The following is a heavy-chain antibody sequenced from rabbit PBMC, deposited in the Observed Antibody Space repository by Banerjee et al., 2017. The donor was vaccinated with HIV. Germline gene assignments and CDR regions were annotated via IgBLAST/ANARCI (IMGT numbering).Heavy chain of an antibody. D-gene: IGHD1-1*01. CDR1: GFSFSSSYY. V-gene: IGHV1S40*01. CDR2: IYAGSSGST. CDR3: ARWNLYASSSGYGWLDL. Sequence: QSLEESGGDLVKPGASLTLTCTASGFSFSSSYYMCWVRQAPGKGLEWIACIYAGSSGSTYYASWAKGRFTISKTSSTTVTLQMTSLTAADTATYFCARWNLYASSSGYGWLDLWGQGTLVTVS. J-gene: IGHJ5*01.